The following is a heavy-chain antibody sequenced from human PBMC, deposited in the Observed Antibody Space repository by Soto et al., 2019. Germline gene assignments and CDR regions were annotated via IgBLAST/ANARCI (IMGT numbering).Heavy chain of an antibody. D-gene: IGHD3-10*01. CDR1: GFTFSSYA. CDR2: IGGTDGKT. CDR3: AKGMFSSAPAAAGSFDY. J-gene: IGHJ4*02. V-gene: IGHV3-23*01. Sequence: EVQLLESGGDLVQPGGSLRLSCAASGFTFSSYAMSWVRQAPGKGLEWVAAIGGTDGKTYYEYSVKGRFTISRDNSENTLYLRMSRLRAEDTAVYFCAKGMFSSAPAAAGSFDYWGQGALVTVSS.